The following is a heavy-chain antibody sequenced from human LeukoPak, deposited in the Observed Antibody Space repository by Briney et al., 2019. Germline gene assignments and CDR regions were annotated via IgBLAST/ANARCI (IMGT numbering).Heavy chain of an antibody. Sequence: GGSLRLSCAASGFTVSSNYMSWVRQAPGKGLEWVANIKQDGSDKQYVDSVKGRFTISRDNAKNSLYLQTDSLRAEDSAVYYCVRSTRGSSPGYWGQGTLVTVSS. CDR2: IKQDGSDK. D-gene: IGHD5/OR15-5a*01. J-gene: IGHJ4*02. V-gene: IGHV3-7*01. CDR1: GFTVSSNY. CDR3: VRSTRGSSPGY.